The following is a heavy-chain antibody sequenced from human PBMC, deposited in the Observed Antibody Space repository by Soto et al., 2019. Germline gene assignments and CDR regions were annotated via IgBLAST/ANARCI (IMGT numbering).Heavy chain of an antibody. D-gene: IGHD4-17*01. CDR2: ISYDGTNK. Sequence: GGSLRLSCAASGFTFSSYVMHWVRQAPGKGQEWVALISYDGTNKYYADSVKGRFTISRDNSKNTLYLQMNSLRAEDTAVYYCASPVRYGDYYFDYWGQGTLVTVSS. J-gene: IGHJ4*02. CDR1: GFTFSSYV. V-gene: IGHV3-30-3*01. CDR3: ASPVRYGDYYFDY.